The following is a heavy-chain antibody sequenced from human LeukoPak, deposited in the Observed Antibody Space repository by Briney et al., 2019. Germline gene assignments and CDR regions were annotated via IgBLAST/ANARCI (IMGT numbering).Heavy chain of an antibody. Sequence: GGSLRPSCAASGFTFSSYAMYWVRQAPGKGLEWVTVISYDGSNKYYADSVKGRFSISRDNSKNTLYLQMNSLRAEDTAVYYCAKGLDAYYYYYMDVWGKGTTVTVSS. V-gene: IGHV3-30*18. CDR2: ISYDGSNK. J-gene: IGHJ6*03. CDR3: AKGLDAYYYYYMDV. D-gene: IGHD1-1*01. CDR1: GFTFSSYA.